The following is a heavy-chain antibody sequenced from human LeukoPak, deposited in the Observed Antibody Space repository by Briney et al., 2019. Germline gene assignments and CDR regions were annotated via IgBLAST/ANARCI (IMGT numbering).Heavy chain of an antibody. CDR2: INPNSGGT. Sequence: ASVKVSCKASGYTFTGYYIHWVRQAPGQGLEWMGRINPNSGGTDYVQKFQGRVTMTRDMSTSTVYMELSSLRSEDTAVYYCARAGLWELPRYAFDIWGQGTMVTVSS. D-gene: IGHD1-26*01. V-gene: IGHV1-2*02. J-gene: IGHJ3*02. CDR1: GYTFTGYY. CDR3: ARAGLWELPRYAFDI.